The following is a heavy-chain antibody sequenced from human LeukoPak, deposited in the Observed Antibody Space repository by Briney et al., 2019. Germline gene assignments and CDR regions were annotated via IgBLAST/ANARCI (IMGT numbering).Heavy chain of an antibody. J-gene: IGHJ4*02. CDR2: MSLDENNK. CDR1: GFTVSNNY. Sequence: GGSLRPSCVASGFTVSNNYVSWASQDPGKGLEWLAYMSLDENNKHYADSVKGRFTISRDSYKNTLYLKMNSLRREDTAVYYCARGALDVATSITYFDYWGQGTLVTVSS. D-gene: IGHD5-12*01. CDR3: ARGALDVATSITYFDY. V-gene: IGHV3-30*03.